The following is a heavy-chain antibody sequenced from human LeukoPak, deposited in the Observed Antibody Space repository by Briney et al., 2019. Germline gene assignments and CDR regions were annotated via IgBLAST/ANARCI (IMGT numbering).Heavy chain of an antibody. Sequence: GGSLRLSCEGSAFIFSGHWMNWVRQAPGKGLEWVSSISSSSSYIYYADSVKGRFTISRDNAKNSLYLQMNSLRAEDTAVYYCARAPYSSSSGQEDYWGQGTLVTVSS. CDR3: ARAPYSSSSGQEDY. V-gene: IGHV3-21*01. D-gene: IGHD6-6*01. CDR2: ISSSSSYI. J-gene: IGHJ4*02. CDR1: AFIFSGHW.